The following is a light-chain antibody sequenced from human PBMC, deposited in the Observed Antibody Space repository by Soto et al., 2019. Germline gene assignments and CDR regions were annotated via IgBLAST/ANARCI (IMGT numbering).Light chain of an antibody. Sequence: ERVMTQSPATLSVSPGERATLSCRASQSVSSSLAWYQQKPGQAPRLLIYGASTRATGIPARFSGSGSGTELTLTMISLQSEDFVVYYCQQYYDRPLTFGQGTKLEIK. J-gene: IGKJ2*01. CDR1: QSVSSS. V-gene: IGKV3-15*01. CDR3: QQYYDRPLT. CDR2: GAS.